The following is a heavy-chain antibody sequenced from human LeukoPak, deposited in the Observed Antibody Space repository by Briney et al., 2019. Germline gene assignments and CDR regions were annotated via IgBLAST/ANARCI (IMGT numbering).Heavy chain of an antibody. D-gene: IGHD3-22*01. J-gene: IGHJ4*02. CDR3: ARGWYYYDSSGPYDY. Sequence: GGSLRLSCAASGFTFSSYAMHWVRQAPGKGLEWVAVISYDGSNKYYADSVKGRFTISRDNSKNTLYLQMNSLRAEDTAVYYRARGWYYYDSSGPYDYWGQGTLVTVSS. V-gene: IGHV3-30*04. CDR2: ISYDGSNK. CDR1: GFTFSSYA.